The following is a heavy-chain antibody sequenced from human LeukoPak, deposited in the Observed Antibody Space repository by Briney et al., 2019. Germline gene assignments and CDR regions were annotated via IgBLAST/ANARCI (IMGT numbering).Heavy chain of an antibody. CDR3: AKGKNTGSYLSHVDY. J-gene: IGHJ4*02. Sequence: PGGSLRLSCAASGFTVSSNYMSWVRQAPGKGLEWVSLITWDGGSTYYADSVKGRFTISRDNSKNSLYLQMNSLRTEDTALYYCAKGKNTGSYLSHVDYWGQGTLVTVSS. D-gene: IGHD3-10*01. CDR1: GFTVSSNY. CDR2: ITWDGGST. V-gene: IGHV3-43*01.